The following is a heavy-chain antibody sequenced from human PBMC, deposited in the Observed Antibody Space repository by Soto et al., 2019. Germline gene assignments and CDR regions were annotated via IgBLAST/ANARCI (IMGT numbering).Heavy chain of an antibody. V-gene: IGHV4-30-4*01. Sequence: QLQLQESGPGLVKPSETLSLTCPVSGGSISSRDYHWSWIRQPPGKALEWIGYICHTGSTYYNPSLKSRVMMSVDTSKNQFSLSLTSVTAADTAVYYCARYRYCSGGSCYPGGFDPWGQGTLVTVSS. D-gene: IGHD2-15*01. CDR1: GGSISSRDYH. J-gene: IGHJ5*02. CDR2: ICHTGST. CDR3: ARYRYCSGGSCYPGGFDP.